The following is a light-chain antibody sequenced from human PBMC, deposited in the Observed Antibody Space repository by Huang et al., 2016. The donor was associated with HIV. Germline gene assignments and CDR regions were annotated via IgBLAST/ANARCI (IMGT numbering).Light chain of an antibody. CDR1: QSVSSN. CDR3: QQYNNWPPWT. J-gene: IGKJ1*01. CDR2: GAS. Sequence: EIVMTQSPATLSVSPGERATLSCRASQSVSSNLAWYQQKAGQTPRLLINGASTRATGIPARLSGSGSGTEFTLTNSSLQSEDFAVYYCQQYNNWPPWTFGQGTKVEIK. V-gene: IGKV3-15*01.